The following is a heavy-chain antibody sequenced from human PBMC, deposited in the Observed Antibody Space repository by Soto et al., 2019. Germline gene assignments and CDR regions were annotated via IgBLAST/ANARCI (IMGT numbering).Heavy chain of an antibody. Sequence: PGGSLRLSCAASGFTFSSYAMSWVRQAPGKGLEWVSAISGSGGSTYYADSVKGRFTISRDNSKNTLYLQMNSLRAEDTAVYYCAKAGSTYYYDSSGYYYNYFDYWGQGTLVTVSS. J-gene: IGHJ4*02. CDR3: AKAGSTYYYDSSGYYYNYFDY. CDR2: ISGSGGST. D-gene: IGHD3-22*01. CDR1: GFTFSSYA. V-gene: IGHV3-23*01.